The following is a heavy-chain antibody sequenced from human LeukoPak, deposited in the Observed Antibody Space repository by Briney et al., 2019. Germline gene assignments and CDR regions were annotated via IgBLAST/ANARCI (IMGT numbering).Heavy chain of an antibody. V-gene: IGHV1-69*13. CDR2: IIPIFGTA. D-gene: IGHD3-9*01. CDR3: ARDNYDILTNYYYYYGMDV. J-gene: IGHJ6*02. Sequence: GASVKVSCKASGGTFTSYAISWVRQAPGQRLEWMGGIIPIFGTANYAQKFQGRVTITADESTSTAYMELSSLRSEDTAVYYCARDNYDILTNYYYYYGMDVWGQGTTVTVSS. CDR1: GGTFTSYA.